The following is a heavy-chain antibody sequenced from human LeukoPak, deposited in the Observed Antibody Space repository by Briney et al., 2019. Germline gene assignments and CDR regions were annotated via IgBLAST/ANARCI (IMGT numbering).Heavy chain of an antibody. CDR3: ASPLWFGDGGYYFDY. D-gene: IGHD3-10*01. V-gene: IGHV4-39*01. CDR1: GGSISSSSYY. J-gene: IGHJ4*02. Sequence: SETLSLTCTVSGGSISSSSYYWGWIRQPPGKGLEWIGSIYYSGSTYYNPSLKSRFTISVDTSKNQSSLKLSSVTAADTAVYSVASPLWFGDGGYYFDYWGQGTLVTVSS. CDR2: IYYSGST.